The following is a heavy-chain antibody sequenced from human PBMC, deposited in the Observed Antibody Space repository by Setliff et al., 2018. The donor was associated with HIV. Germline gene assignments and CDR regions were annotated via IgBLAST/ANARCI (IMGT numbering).Heavy chain of an antibody. CDR2: VNHSGDA. CDR3: ARHVSPEYSDYAHWYFDL. D-gene: IGHD5-12*01. CDR1: NASLSDYH. V-gene: IGHV4-34*01. Sequence: SETLSLTCAVYNASLSDYHWNWIRQVPEKGLEWIGEVNHSGDANYNPSLESRVASFIDTSKNHFSLYLNSVTAADTAVYYCARHVSPEYSDYAHWYFDLWGRGTLVTVSS. J-gene: IGHJ2*01.